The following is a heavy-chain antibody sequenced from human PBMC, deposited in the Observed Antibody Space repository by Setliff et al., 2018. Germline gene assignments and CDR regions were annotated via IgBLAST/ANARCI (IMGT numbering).Heavy chain of an antibody. J-gene: IGHJ6*03. CDR3: ARAISGWYSAHYYYMDV. CDR1: GASVSSHY. CDR2: ISYSGIT. Sequence: SETLSLTCNVSGASVSSHYWDWIRQPPGKGLEWIGFISYSGITKYNPSLKSRVTISVDTSKNQFSLKLSSVTAADTAVYYCARAISGWYSAHYYYMDVWGKGTTVTV. D-gene: IGHD6-19*01. V-gene: IGHV4-59*08.